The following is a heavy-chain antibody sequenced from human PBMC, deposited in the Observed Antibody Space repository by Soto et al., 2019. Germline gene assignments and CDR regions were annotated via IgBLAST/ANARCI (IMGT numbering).Heavy chain of an antibody. J-gene: IGHJ6*02. Sequence: EVQLVESGGGLVQPGGSLRLSCAASGFTFSSYWMSWVRQAPGKGLEWVGNIKQDGSEKNYVDFMEGRFTISRDNAEKSLYLQMNSLRAEDTAVYYCARLASAGRGWDVWGQGTTVVVSS. CDR3: ARLASAGRGWDV. CDR1: GFTFSSYW. CDR2: IKQDGSEK. D-gene: IGHD6-13*01. V-gene: IGHV3-7*01.